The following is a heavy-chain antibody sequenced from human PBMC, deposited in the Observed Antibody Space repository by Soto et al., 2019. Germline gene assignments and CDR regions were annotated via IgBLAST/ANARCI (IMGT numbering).Heavy chain of an antibody. V-gene: IGHV1-46*01. J-gene: IGHJ3*02. CDR1: GYTFTSYY. CDR3: ARDSAKQPPAFDI. CDR2: INPSGGST. D-gene: IGHD5-18*01. Sequence: ASVKVSCKASGYTFTSYYMHWARQAPGQGLEWMGIINPSGGSTSYAQKFQGRVTMTRDTSTSTVYMELSSLRSEDTAVYYCARDSAKQPPAFDIWGQGTMVTVSS.